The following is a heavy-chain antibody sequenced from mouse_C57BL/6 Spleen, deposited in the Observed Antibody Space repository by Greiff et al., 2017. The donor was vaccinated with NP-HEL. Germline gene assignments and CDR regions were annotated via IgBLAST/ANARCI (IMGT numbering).Heavy chain of an antibody. J-gene: IGHJ3*01. CDR3: ERGTARATSGRFAY. D-gene: IGHD3-1*01. V-gene: IGHV1-69*01. CDR2: IDPSDSYT. CDR1: GYTFTSYW. Sequence: QVQLQQPGAELVMPGASVKLSCKASGYTFTSYWMHWVKQRPGQGLVWIGEIDPSDSYTNYNQKFKGKSTLTVDKSSSTAYMQLSSLTSEDSAVYYCERGTARATSGRFAYWGQGTLVTVSA.